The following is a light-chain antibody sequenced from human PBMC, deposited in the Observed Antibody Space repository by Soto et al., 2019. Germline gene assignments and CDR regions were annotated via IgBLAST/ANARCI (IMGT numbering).Light chain of an antibody. J-gene: IGKJ5*01. V-gene: IGKV1-39*01. Sequence: EIQVTQSPTSLSASVGDRVTITCRASQSISTYLNWYQEEPGKAPKFLIYAASSLQSGVPSRFSGSGSGTDFTLTISSLQPEDFATYYCQQSYSTPITFGQGTRLEIK. CDR1: QSISTY. CDR3: QQSYSTPIT. CDR2: AAS.